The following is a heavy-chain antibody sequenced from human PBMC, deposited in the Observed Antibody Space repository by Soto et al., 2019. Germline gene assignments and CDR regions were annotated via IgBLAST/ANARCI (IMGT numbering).Heavy chain of an antibody. V-gene: IGHV3-33*01. D-gene: IGHD4-17*01. CDR2: IWYDGSNK. Sequence: GGSLRLSCAASGFTFSSYGMHWVRQAPGKGLEWVAVIWYDGSNKYYADSVKGRFTISRDNSKNTLYLQMNSLRAEDTAVYYCARFLDSTVTTADVWGKGTTVTVSS. CDR3: ARFLDSTVTTADV. J-gene: IGHJ6*04. CDR1: GFTFSSYG.